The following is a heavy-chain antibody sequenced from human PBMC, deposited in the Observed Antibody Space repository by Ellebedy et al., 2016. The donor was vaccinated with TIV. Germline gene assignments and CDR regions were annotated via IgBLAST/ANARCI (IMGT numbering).Heavy chain of an antibody. CDR3: ARGIFVSSVLDY. CDR2: LGPAGDT. CDR1: GFTLSTHD. D-gene: IGHD2-15*01. J-gene: IGHJ4*02. V-gene: IGHV3-13*04. Sequence: GESLKISXAASGFTLSTHDMHWVRQVAGKGLEWVSVLGPAGDTFYSGSVKGRFTISRDNSKNTLYLQMNSLRAEDTAVYYCARGIFVSSVLDYWGQGTLVTVSS.